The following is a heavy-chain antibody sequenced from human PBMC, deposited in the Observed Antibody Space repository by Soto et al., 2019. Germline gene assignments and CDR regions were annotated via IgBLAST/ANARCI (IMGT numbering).Heavy chain of an antibody. D-gene: IGHD3-22*01. CDR3: AKVFYYYDSSGYYYFDY. CDR2: IYSGDST. Sequence: PGGSLRLSCAASGFTFSSNYMSWVRQAPGKGLEWVSVIYSGDSTYYADSVKGRFTISRDNSKNTLYLQMSSLRAEDTAVYYCAKVFYYYDSSGYYYFDYWGQGTLVTVSS. V-gene: IGHV3-53*01. J-gene: IGHJ4*02. CDR1: GFTFSSNY.